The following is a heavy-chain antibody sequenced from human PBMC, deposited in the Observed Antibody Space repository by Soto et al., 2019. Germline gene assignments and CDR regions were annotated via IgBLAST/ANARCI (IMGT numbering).Heavy chain of an antibody. D-gene: IGHD1-26*01. CDR2: IAPFSGDV. J-gene: IGHJ4*02. CDR3: ASGGAGSGPFTWELPDH. CDR1: GNTFSYRY. Sequence: QMQLVQSGAEVTKTGSSVTVSCQALGNTFSYRYLHWVRQAPGQALEWMGWIAPFSGDVHYAQKFVERGTFTRDSSINSAYRRMSSLRSEATAIYFCASGGAGSGPFTWELPDHWSQGTLVTVSS. V-gene: IGHV1-45*02.